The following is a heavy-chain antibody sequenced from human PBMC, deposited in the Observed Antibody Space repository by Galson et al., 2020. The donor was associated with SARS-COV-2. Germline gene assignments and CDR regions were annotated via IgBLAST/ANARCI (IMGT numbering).Heavy chain of an antibody. CDR3: ARGMDGGAFDI. D-gene: IGHD3-10*01. Sequence: GGSLRLSCAAPGFTVSRKYMNWVRQAPGKGLEWVSVIYSGSTSYADSAKGRFTISRDNSKNTVYLQMNSLRVEDTAVYYCARGMDGGAFDI. CDR1: GFTVSRKY. V-gene: IGHV3-66*01. J-gene: IGHJ3*02. CDR2: IYSGST.